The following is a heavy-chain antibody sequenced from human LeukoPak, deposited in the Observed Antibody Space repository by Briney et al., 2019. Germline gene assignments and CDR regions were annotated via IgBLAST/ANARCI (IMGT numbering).Heavy chain of an antibody. CDR3: ARGLFGYCSSTRCPEYFQH. CDR1: GGSISSGSYY. J-gene: IGHJ1*01. Sequence: SQTLSLTCTVSGGSISSGSYYWSWIRQPAGKGLEWIGRIYTSGSTNYNPSLKSRVTITVDTSKYQFSLKLSSVTAADTAVYYCARGLFGYCSSTRCPEYFQHWGQGTLVTVSS. CDR2: IYTSGST. D-gene: IGHD2-2*03. V-gene: IGHV4-61*02.